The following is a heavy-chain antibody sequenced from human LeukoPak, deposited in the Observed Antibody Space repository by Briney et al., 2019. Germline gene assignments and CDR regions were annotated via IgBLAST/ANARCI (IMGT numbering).Heavy chain of an antibody. CDR1: GFTFSSYA. CDR3: AKIAVAGTPMTYYFDY. Sequence: GGSLRLSCAASGFTFSSYAMSWVRQAPGKGLEWVSAISGSGGSTYYADSVKGRFTISRDNSKNTLYLQMNSLRAEDTAVYYCAKIAVAGTPMTYYFDYWGQGTLVTVSS. CDR2: ISGSGGST. V-gene: IGHV3-23*01. D-gene: IGHD6-19*01. J-gene: IGHJ4*02.